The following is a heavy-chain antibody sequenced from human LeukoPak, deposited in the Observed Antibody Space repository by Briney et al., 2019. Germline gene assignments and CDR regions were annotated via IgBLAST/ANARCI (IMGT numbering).Heavy chain of an antibody. Sequence: GGSLRLTCVASGFSFSSYWMTWVRQAPGKGLEWVANIKKDGTEQYYVDSVKGRFTVSRDNAKNLLYLQMNSLRVEDTAHYYCVRQSPVRDHYFDSSGPLDYWGQGTVLTVSS. CDR1: GFSFSSYW. CDR3: VRQSPVRDHYFDSSGPLDY. CDR2: IKKDGTEQ. D-gene: IGHD3-22*01. V-gene: IGHV3-7*01. J-gene: IGHJ4*02.